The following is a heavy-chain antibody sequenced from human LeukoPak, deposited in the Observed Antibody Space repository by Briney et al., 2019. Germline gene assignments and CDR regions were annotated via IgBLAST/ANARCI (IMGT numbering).Heavy chain of an antibody. CDR1: GYTFTGYY. V-gene: IGHV1-2*06. Sequence: ASVKVSCKASGYTFTGYYMHWVRQAPGQGLERMGRINPNSGGTNYAQKFQGRVTMTRDTSISTAYMELSRLRSDDTAVYYCARESPRGIIMVRAVDYWGQGTLVTVSS. CDR2: INPNSGGT. J-gene: IGHJ4*02. D-gene: IGHD3-10*01. CDR3: ARESPRGIIMVRAVDY.